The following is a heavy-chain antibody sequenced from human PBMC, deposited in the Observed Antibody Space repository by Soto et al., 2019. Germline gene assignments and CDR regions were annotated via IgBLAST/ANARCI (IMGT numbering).Heavy chain of an antibody. J-gene: IGHJ6*02. CDR2: ISSSGSTI. Sequence: GSLRLSCAASGFTFSSYEMNWVRQAPGKGLEWVSYISSSGSTIYYADSVKGRFTISRDNAKNSLYLQMNSLRAEDTAVYYCAKVGLRYSSGWYEEGYYGMDVWGQGTTVTVSS. CDR1: GFTFSSYE. V-gene: IGHV3-48*03. CDR3: AKVGLRYSSGWYEEGYYGMDV. D-gene: IGHD6-19*01.